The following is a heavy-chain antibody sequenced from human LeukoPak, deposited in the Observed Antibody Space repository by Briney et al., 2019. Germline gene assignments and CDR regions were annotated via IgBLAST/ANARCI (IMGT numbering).Heavy chain of an antibody. Sequence: SETLSLTCAVYGGSFSNYYWSWIRQPPGKGLEWIGEINHSGGTNYNPSLKGRVTISVDTSKNQFSLKLSSVTAADTAVYYCARRRDGYNLDYWGQGTLVTVSS. CDR3: ARRRDGYNLDY. D-gene: IGHD5-12*01. V-gene: IGHV4-34*01. CDR2: INHSGGT. J-gene: IGHJ4*02. CDR1: GGSFSNYY.